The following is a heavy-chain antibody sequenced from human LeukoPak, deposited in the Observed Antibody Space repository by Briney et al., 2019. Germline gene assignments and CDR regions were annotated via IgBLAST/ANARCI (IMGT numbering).Heavy chain of an antibody. Sequence: SETLSLTCTVSGGSISSYYWSWIRQSPGKGLEWIGYIYYSGSTNYNPSLKSRVTISVDTSKNQFSLKLSSVTAADTAVYYCARVKGAGYYYGMDVWGQGTTVTVSS. D-gene: IGHD1-26*01. J-gene: IGHJ6*02. CDR1: GGSISSYY. CDR2: IYYSGST. CDR3: ARVKGAGYYYGMDV. V-gene: IGHV4-59*01.